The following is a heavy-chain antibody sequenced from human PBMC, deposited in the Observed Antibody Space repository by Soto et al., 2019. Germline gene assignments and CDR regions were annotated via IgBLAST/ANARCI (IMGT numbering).Heavy chain of an antibody. D-gene: IGHD3-3*01. CDR3: ARGEFITIFGVPRPVCYHYYVMAF. Sequence: ASVKVSCKASGGTFSSYTISWVRQAPGQGLEWMGRIIPILGIANYAQKFQGRVTITADKSTSTAYMELSSLRSEDTAVYYCARGEFITIFGVPRPVCYHYYVMAFWGQGTTVTVSS. V-gene: IGHV1-69*02. J-gene: IGHJ6*02. CDR1: GGTFSSYT. CDR2: IIPILGIA.